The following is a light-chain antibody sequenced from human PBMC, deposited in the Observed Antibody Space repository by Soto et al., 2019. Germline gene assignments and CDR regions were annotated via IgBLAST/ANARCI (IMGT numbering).Light chain of an antibody. CDR1: SSDVGGHNF. V-gene: IGLV2-14*01. J-gene: IGLJ2*01. CDR2: DVS. CDR3: SSYTSSSTVL. Sequence: QSALTQPASVSGSPGQSITISCTGTSSDVGGHNFVSWYQQHPDKAPKLMIFDVSSRPSGISNRFSGSKSGNTASLTISGLQAEDEADYYCSSYTSSSTVLFGGGTKLTVL.